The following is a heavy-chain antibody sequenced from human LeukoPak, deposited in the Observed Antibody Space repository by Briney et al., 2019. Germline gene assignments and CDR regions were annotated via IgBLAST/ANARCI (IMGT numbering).Heavy chain of an antibody. CDR2: IRYDGSNK. Sequence: PGGSLRLSCAASGFAFSSYGMHWVRQAPGKGLEWAAFIRYDGSNKYYADSVKGRFTISKDNSKNTLYLQMNSLRPEDTAVYYCAKVGGGSYRFDYWGQGTLVTVSS. D-gene: IGHD1-26*01. J-gene: IGHJ4*02. CDR1: GFAFSSYG. CDR3: AKVGGGSYRFDY. V-gene: IGHV3-30*02.